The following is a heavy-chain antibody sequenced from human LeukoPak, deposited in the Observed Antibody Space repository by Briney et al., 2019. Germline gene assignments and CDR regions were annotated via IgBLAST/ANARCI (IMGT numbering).Heavy chain of an antibody. CDR2: IYYSGST. V-gene: IGHV4-59*01. J-gene: IGHJ3*02. Sequence: SETLSLTCTVSGVSISSYYWSWIRQPPGKGLEWIGYIYYSGSTNYNPSLKSRVTISVDTSKNQFSLKLSSVTAADTAVYYCARGYSAAPDAFDIWGQGTMVTVSS. D-gene: IGHD6-13*01. CDR3: ARGYSAAPDAFDI. CDR1: GVSISSYY.